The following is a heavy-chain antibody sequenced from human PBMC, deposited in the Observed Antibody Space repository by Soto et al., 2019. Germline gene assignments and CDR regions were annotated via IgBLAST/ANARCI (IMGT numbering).Heavy chain of an antibody. Sequence: QVQLQESGPGLVKPSQTLSLTCTVSGGSISSGGYYWSWIRQHPGKGLEWIGYIYYSGSTYYNPSLKSRVTISVDTSKNQFSLKLSSVTAADTAVYYCARDRDYYGSGSYYFDYWGQGTLVTVSS. D-gene: IGHD3-10*01. J-gene: IGHJ4*02. CDR1: GGSISSGGYY. CDR2: IYYSGST. CDR3: ARDRDYYGSGSYYFDY. V-gene: IGHV4-31*03.